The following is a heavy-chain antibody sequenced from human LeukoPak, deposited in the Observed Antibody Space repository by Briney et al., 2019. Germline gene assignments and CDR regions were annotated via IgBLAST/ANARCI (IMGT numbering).Heavy chain of an antibody. D-gene: IGHD3-16*01. CDR1: GFVFGDHY. CDR3: ARGLGSLVPGY. V-gene: IGHV3-72*01. J-gene: IGHJ4*02. Sequence: GGSLRLSCAASGFVFGDHYMDWVRQVPGKGLEWIGRILNKDMKYTTEYAASVKGRFTVSRDDSKNSLFLQMSSLKTEDTAMYYCARGLGSLVPGYWGQGTLVTVSS. CDR2: ILNKDMKYTT.